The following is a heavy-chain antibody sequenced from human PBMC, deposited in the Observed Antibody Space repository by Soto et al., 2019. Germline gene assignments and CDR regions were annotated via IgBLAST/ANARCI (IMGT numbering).Heavy chain of an antibody. V-gene: IGHV3-74*01. Sequence: EVQLVESGGGLVQPGGSLRLSCAASGFTFSSYWMHWVRQAPGKGLVWVSRINSDGSSTSYADSVKGRFTISRDNAKNTLYLQMNSVRAEDTAVYYCARGGRRYCSGGSCYNDYWGQGTLVTVSS. J-gene: IGHJ4*02. D-gene: IGHD2-15*01. CDR3: ARGGRRYCSGGSCYNDY. CDR2: INSDGSST. CDR1: GFTFSSYW.